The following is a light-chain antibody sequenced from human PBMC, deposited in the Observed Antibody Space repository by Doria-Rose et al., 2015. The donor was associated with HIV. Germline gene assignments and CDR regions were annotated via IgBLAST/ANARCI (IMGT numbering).Light chain of an antibody. J-gene: IGKJ1*01. V-gene: IGKV3-20*01. CDR3: HQYGTSLS. CDR2: DGS. Sequence: TQSPGTLSLSPGERATLSCRASQSFSSTYLAWYQQKPGQAPSLLIYDGSTKSTGIPDRFSASGSGTDFTLTINRLEPEDFALYYCHQYGTSLSFGQGTKLEI. CDR1: QSFSSTY.